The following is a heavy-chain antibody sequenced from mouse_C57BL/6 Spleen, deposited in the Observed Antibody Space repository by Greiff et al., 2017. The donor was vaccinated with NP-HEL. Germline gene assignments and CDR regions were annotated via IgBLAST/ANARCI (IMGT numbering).Heavy chain of an antibody. J-gene: IGHJ3*01. V-gene: IGHV14-3*01. CDR3: ARDDYDRGVGFAY. D-gene: IGHD2-4*01. CDR1: GFNIKNTY. Sequence: LVESVAELVRPGASVKLSCTASGFNIKNTYMHWVKQRPEQGLEWIGRIDPANGNTKYAPKFQGKATITADTSSNTAYLQLSSLTSEDTAIYYCARDDYDRGVGFAYWGQGTLVTVSA. CDR2: IDPANGNT.